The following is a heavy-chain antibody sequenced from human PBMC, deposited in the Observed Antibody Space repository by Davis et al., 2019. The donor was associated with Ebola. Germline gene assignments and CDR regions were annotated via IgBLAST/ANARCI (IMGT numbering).Heavy chain of an antibody. CDR3: ARDPQSYRALYYGMDV. J-gene: IGHJ6*02. CDR1: GFTFSSYG. V-gene: IGHV3-33*01. Sequence: GESLKISCAASGFTFSSYGMHWVRQAPGKGLEWVAVIWYDGSNKYYADSVKGRFTISRDNSKNTLYLQMNSLRAEDTAVYYCARDPQSYRALYYGMDVWGQGTTVTVSS. D-gene: IGHD3-10*01. CDR2: IWYDGSNK.